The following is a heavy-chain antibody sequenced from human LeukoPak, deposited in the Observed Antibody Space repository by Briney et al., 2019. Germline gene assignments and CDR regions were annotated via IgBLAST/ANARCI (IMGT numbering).Heavy chain of an antibody. V-gene: IGHV1-69*01. Sequence: GASVKVSCTASGGTFSSYAISWVRQAPGQGLEWMGGIIPIFGTANYAQKFQGRVTITADESTSTAYMELSSLRSDDTAVYYCARVLRARLYYYDSSGCDYWGQGTLVTVSS. D-gene: IGHD3-22*01. CDR1: GGTFSSYA. J-gene: IGHJ4*02. CDR2: IIPIFGTA. CDR3: ARVLRARLYYYDSSGCDY.